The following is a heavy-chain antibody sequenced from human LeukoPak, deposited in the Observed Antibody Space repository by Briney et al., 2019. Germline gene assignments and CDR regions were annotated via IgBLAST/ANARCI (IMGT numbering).Heavy chain of an antibody. CDR2: IIPILGIA. CDR3: ARGRPVYNWFDP. J-gene: IGHJ5*02. V-gene: IGHV1-69*04. CDR1: GGTFSSYA. D-gene: IGHD3-16*01. Sequence: ASVKVSCKASGGTFSSYAISWVRQAPGQGLEWMGRIIPILGIANYAQKFQGRVTITADKSTSTAYMELSSLRSEDTAVYYCARGRPVYNWFDPWGQGTLVTVSS.